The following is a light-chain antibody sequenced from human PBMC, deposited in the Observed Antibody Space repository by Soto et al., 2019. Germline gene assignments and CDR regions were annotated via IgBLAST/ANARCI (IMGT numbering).Light chain of an antibody. V-gene: IGKV3-15*01. J-gene: IGKJ1*01. Sequence: EVVMTQSPATLSVSPGERATLSCRASQSVSSNLAWYQQKPGQAPRLLIYGASSRATGIPATFSGSGSETQFTLTISSLQSEDFAVYYCQQYYNWPRTFGQGTKWIS. CDR3: QQYYNWPRT. CDR1: QSVSSN. CDR2: GAS.